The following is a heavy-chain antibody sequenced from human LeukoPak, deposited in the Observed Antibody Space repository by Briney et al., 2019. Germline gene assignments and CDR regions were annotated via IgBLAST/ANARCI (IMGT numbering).Heavy chain of an antibody. CDR2: INPNSGGT. CDR3: ARRGYCSSTSCKGDWFDP. Sequence: ASVKVSCKASGYTFTDYYMHWVRQAPGQGLEWMGWINPNSGGTNYAQKFQGRVTMTRDTSISTAYMELSRLRSDDTAVYYCARRGYCSSTSCKGDWFDPWGQGTLVTVSS. V-gene: IGHV1-2*02. D-gene: IGHD2-2*01. J-gene: IGHJ5*02. CDR1: GYTFTDYY.